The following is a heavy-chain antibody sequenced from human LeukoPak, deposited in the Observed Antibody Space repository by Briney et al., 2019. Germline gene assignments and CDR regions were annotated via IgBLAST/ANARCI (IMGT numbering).Heavy chain of an antibody. J-gene: IGHJ4*02. CDR2: ISYDGSNK. CDR3: AKDRSITIFGVVNYFDY. V-gene: IGHV3-30*18. CDR1: GFTFSSYG. Sequence: GGSLRLSCAASGFTFSSYGMPWVRQAPGKGLEWVAVISYDGSNKYYADSVKGRFTISRDNSKNTLYLQMNSLRAEDTAVYYCAKDRSITIFGVVNYFDYWGQGTLVTVSS. D-gene: IGHD3-3*01.